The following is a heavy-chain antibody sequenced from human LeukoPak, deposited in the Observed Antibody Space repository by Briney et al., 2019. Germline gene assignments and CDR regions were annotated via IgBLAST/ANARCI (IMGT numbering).Heavy chain of an antibody. CDR2: ISISGSTI. J-gene: IGHJ4*02. D-gene: IGHD4-11*01. CDR1: GFTFSTYE. CDR3: ASRGTTVIPDY. Sequence: GGSLRLSCAASGFTFSTYEMNWVRQAPGKGPEWISYISISGSTISYADSVKSRFTISRDNAKNSLYLQMNSLRAEDTAVYYCASRGTTVIPDYWGQGTLVTVSS. V-gene: IGHV3-48*03.